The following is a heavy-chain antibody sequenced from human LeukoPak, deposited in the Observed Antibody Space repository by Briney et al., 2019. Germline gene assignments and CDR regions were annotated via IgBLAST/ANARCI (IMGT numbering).Heavy chain of an antibody. CDR2: INPSGGST. D-gene: IGHD6-19*01. CDR3: ARDYIPTQYSSGWYPRFDY. V-gene: IGHV1-46*01. CDR1: GYSFTSYY. J-gene: IGHJ4*02. Sequence: ASVKVSCKASGYSFTSYYMHWVRQAPGQGLEWVGIINPSGGSTSYAQRSQGRVTMTRDMSTSTVYMELSSLRSEDTAVYYCARDYIPTQYSSGWYPRFDYWGQGTLVTVSS.